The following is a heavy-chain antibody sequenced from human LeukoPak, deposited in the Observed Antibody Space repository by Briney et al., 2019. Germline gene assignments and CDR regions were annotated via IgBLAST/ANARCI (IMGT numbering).Heavy chain of an antibody. V-gene: IGHV4-39*01. CDR1: GGSISSGSYY. Sequence: TPSETLSLTCTVSGGSISSGSYYWGWIRQPPGKGLEWIGSIYYSGSTYYNPSLKSRVTISVDTSKNQFSLKLSSVTAADTAVYYCAGPLPKYYYDSSGYYGTLIAFDIWGQGTMVTVSS. CDR3: AGPLPKYYYDSSGYYGTLIAFDI. CDR2: IYYSGST. J-gene: IGHJ3*02. D-gene: IGHD3-22*01.